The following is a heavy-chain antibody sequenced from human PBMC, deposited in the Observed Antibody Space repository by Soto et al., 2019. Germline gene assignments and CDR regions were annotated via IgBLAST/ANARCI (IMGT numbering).Heavy chain of an antibody. CDR1: GFTFSNAW. D-gene: IGHD3-9*01. J-gene: IGHJ6*02. Sequence: PGGSLRLSCAASGFTFSNAWISWVRQAPGKGLEWVGRIKSKTDGGTTDHAAPVKGRFTISRDDSKNTLYLQMNSLKTEDTAVYYCTTEHDIVTGSYYNYGLGVWGRGTRGTV. CDR3: TTEHDIVTGSYYNYGLGV. CDR2: IKSKTDGGTT. V-gene: IGHV3-15*01.